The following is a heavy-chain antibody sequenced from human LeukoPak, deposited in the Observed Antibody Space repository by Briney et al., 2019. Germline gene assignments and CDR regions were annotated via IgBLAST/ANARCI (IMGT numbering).Heavy chain of an antibody. CDR1: GFTFSSYE. D-gene: IGHD2-15*01. V-gene: IGHV3-48*03. Sequence: PGGSLRLSCAASGFTFSSYEMNWVRQAPGKGLEWVSYISSSGSTIYYADSVEGRFTISRDNAKNSLYLQMNSLRAEDTAVYYCARAVGDYADYWGQGTLVTVSS. J-gene: IGHJ4*02. CDR2: ISSSGSTI. CDR3: ARAVGDYADY.